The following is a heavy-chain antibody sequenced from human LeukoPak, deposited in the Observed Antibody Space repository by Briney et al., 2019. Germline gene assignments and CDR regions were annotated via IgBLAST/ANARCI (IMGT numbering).Heavy chain of an antibody. CDR3: ASSYDFWSGYYRGPFDY. D-gene: IGHD3-3*01. Sequence: GGSLRLSCAASGFTFSSYAMSWVRQAPGKGLEWVSAISGSGGSTYYADSVKGRFTISRDNSKNTLYLQMNSLRAEDTAVYYCASSYDFWSGYYRGPFDYWGQGTLVTVSS. CDR2: ISGSGGST. V-gene: IGHV3-23*01. J-gene: IGHJ4*02. CDR1: GFTFSSYA.